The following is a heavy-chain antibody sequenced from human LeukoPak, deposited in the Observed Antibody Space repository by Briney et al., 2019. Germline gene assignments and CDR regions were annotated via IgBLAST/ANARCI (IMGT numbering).Heavy chain of an antibody. CDR2: IYYSGST. J-gene: IGHJ5*02. V-gene: IGHV4-39*01. D-gene: IGHD2-2*01. Sequence: SETLSLTCTVSGGSISSSSYYWGWIRQPPGKGLEWIGSIYYSGSTYYNPSLKSRVTISVDTSKNQFSLKLSSVTAADTAVYYCARHRCSTSCQISYWFDPWGQGTLVTVSS. CDR3: ARHRCSTSCQISYWFDP. CDR1: GGSISSSSYY.